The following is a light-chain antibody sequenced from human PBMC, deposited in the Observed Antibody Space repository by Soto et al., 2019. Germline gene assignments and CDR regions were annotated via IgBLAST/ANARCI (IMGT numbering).Light chain of an antibody. CDR3: QQNITFPWT. Sequence: DIQMTQSPSNLSASVGDRVTITCRASHSINRWLAWYQQKPGKAPKSLIYDASSLESGVPSRFSGSGSGTEFTLTISSLQPEDFASYYCQQNITFPWTFGQGNKVEI. V-gene: IGKV1-5*01. CDR1: HSINRW. J-gene: IGKJ1*01. CDR2: DAS.